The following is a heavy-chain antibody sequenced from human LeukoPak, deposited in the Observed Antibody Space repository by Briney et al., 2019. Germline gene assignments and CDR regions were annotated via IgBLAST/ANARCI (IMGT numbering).Heavy chain of an antibody. V-gene: IGHV4-59*01. D-gene: IGHD6-13*01. CDR2: IYYSGST. Sequence: PSETLSLTCTVSGGSISSYYWSWLRQPPGKGLEWIGYIYYSGSTNYNPSLKSRVTISVDTSKNQFSLKLSSVTAADTAVYYCARASYSSSWFDPWGQGTLVTVSS. J-gene: IGHJ5*02. CDR1: GGSISSYY. CDR3: ARASYSSSWFDP.